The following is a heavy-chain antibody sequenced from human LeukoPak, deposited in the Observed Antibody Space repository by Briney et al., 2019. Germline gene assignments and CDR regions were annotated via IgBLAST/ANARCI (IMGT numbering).Heavy chain of an antibody. CDR2: INPSGGST. D-gene: IGHD2-15*01. CDR3: AREVASYYYYYGMDV. V-gene: IGHV1-46*01. J-gene: IGHJ6*02. CDR1: GYTFTSYY. Sequence: ASVKVSCKASGYTFTSYYMHWVRQAPGQGLEGMGIINPSGGSTSYAQKFQGRVTMTRDTSTSTVYMELSSLRSEDTAVYYCAREVASYYYYYGMDVWGQGTTVTVSS.